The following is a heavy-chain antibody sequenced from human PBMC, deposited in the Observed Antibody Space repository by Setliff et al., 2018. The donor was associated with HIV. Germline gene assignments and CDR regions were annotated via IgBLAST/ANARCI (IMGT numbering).Heavy chain of an antibody. CDR2: IYYSGTT. CDR3: ARGGSYDTFDY. Sequence: SETLSLTCTVSGDSVSSASYYWSWIRQPPGKGLEWIGYIYYSGTTKYNPSLKSRVTISVDTSKNQFSLKLSSVTAADTAVDYCARGGSYDTFDYWGQGTLVTVSS. V-gene: IGHV4-61*01. J-gene: IGHJ4*02. CDR1: GDSVSSASYY. D-gene: IGHD3-22*01.